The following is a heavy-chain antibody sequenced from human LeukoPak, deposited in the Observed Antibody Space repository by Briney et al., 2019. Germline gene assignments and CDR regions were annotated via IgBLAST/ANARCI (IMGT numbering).Heavy chain of an antibody. CDR3: AKWSGYPLSY. CDR1: GFTFSSYG. V-gene: IGHV3-23*01. CDR2: ISGSGGST. J-gene: IGHJ4*02. Sequence: GGSLRLSCAASGFTFSSYGMSWVRQAPGKGVEGVSAISGSGGSTYYADSVKGRFTISRDNSKNTLYLQMNSLRAEDTAVYYCAKWSGYPLSYWGQGTLVTVSS. D-gene: IGHD3-3*01.